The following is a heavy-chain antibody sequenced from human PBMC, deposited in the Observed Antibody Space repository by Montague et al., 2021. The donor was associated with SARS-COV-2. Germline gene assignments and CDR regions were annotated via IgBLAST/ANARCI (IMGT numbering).Heavy chain of an antibody. CDR3: ARDYVDYGSGYYYGMDV. CDR1: GGSISSYY. J-gene: IGHJ6*02. D-gene: IGHD4-17*01. CDR2: IYYRGST. Sequence: SETLSLTCTVSGGSISSYYWSWIRQPPGKGLEWIGSIYYRGSTYYNPSLKSRVTISVDTSKNQFSLKLSFVTAADTAVYYCARDYVDYGSGYYYGMDVWGQGTTVTVSS. V-gene: IGHV4-59*12.